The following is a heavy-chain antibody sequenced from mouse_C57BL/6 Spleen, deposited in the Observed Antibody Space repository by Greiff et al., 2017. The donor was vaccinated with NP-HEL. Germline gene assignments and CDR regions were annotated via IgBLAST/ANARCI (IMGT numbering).Heavy chain of an antibody. Sequence: VHLVESGPELVKPGASVKISCKASGYAFSSSWMNWVKQRPGKGLEWIGRIYPGDGDTNYNGKFKGKATLTADKSSSTAYMQLSSLTSEDSAVYFCAREGAYYSNSWFAYWGQGTLVTVSA. D-gene: IGHD2-5*01. CDR2: IYPGDGDT. V-gene: IGHV1-82*01. CDR3: AREGAYYSNSWFAY. CDR1: GYAFSSSW. J-gene: IGHJ3*01.